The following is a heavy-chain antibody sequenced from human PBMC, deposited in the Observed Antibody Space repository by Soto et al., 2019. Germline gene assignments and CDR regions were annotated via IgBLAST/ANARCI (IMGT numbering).Heavy chain of an antibody. D-gene: IGHD3-3*01. CDR2: ISSSSTI. Sequence: GGSLRLSCAGSGFTFSSYSMNWVRQAPGKGLEWVSYISSSSTIYYADSVKGRFTISRDNAKNSLYLQMNSLRAEDTAVYYCASQLRFLDYWGQGTLVTVS. J-gene: IGHJ4*02. V-gene: IGHV3-48*01. CDR1: GFTFSSYS. CDR3: ASQLRFLDY.